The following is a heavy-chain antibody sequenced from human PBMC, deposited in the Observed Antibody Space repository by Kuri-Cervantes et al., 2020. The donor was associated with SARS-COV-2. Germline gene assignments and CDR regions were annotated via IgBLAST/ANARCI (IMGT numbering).Heavy chain of an antibody. CDR3: ARAGDVYDFWSGYYFPPRF. CDR2: ISAYNGNT. CDR1: GYTFTSYG. D-gene: IGHD3-3*01. J-gene: IGHJ4*02. Sequence: ASVKVSCKASGYTFTSYGISWVRQAPGQGLEWMGWISAYNGNTNYAQKLQGRVTMTTDTSTSTAYMELRSLRSDDTAVYYCARAGDVYDFWSGYYFPPRFWGQGTLVTDSS. V-gene: IGHV1-18*01.